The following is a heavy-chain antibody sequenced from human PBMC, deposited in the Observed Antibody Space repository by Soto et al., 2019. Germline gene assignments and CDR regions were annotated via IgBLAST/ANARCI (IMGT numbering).Heavy chain of an antibody. V-gene: IGHV4-59*01. CDR2: IHYSGTT. J-gene: IGHJ4*02. D-gene: IGHD6-13*01. Sequence: SETLSLTCTVSGGSMRNYFWTWIRQPPGKGLEWIGYIHYSGTTSFFPSYNPSLRSRVTISEDTSKNQFSLKLLSVTTADTAVYFCAAGEASSRNLAPYYLDFWGQGTLGTVS. CDR3: AAGEASSRNLAPYYLDF. CDR1: GGSMRNYF.